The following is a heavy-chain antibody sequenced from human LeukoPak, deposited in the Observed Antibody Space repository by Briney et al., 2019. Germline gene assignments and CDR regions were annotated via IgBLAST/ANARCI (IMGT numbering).Heavy chain of an antibody. CDR2: INHSGST. Sequence: SQTLSLTCTVSGGSISSGGYYWSWIRQPPGKGLEWIGEINHSGSTNYNPSLKSRVTISVDTSKNQFSLKLSSVTAADTAVYYCARRDSIAAATGAWFDPWGQGTLVTVSS. V-gene: IGHV4-30-2*01. D-gene: IGHD6-13*01. CDR1: GGSISSGGYY. CDR3: ARRDSIAAATGAWFDP. J-gene: IGHJ5*02.